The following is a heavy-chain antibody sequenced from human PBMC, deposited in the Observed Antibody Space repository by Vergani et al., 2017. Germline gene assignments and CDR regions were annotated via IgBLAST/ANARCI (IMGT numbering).Heavy chain of an antibody. J-gene: IGHJ4*02. CDR3: AREQQLVGPEFDY. Sequence: EVQLVESGGGLVQPGGSLRLSCAASGFTFSSYWMSWVRLAPGKGLEWVANIKQDGSEKYYVDSVKGRFTISRDNAKNSLYLQMNSLRAEDTAVYYCAREQQLVGPEFDYWGQGTLVTVSS. CDR1: GFTFSSYW. V-gene: IGHV3-7*01. CDR2: IKQDGSEK. D-gene: IGHD6-13*01.